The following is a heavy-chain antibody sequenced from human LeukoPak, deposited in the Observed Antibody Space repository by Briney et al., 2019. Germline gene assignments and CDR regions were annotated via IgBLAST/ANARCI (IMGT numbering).Heavy chain of an antibody. V-gene: IGHV1-2*04. CDR1: GYTFTGYY. CDR2: INPNSGGT. D-gene: IGHD1-1*01. Sequence: ASVKVSCKASGYTFTGYYMHWVRQAPGQGLEWMGWINPNSGGTNYAQKFQGWVTMTRDTSISTAYMELSRLASDDTAVYYCATVRTSGNFPYYLDYWGQGTMVTVSS. J-gene: IGHJ4*02. CDR3: ATVRTSGNFPYYLDY.